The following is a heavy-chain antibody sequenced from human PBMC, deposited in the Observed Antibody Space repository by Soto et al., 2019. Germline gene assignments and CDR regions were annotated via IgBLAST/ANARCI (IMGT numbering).Heavy chain of an antibody. CDR2: INHSGST. Sequence: SETLSLTCAVYGGSFSGYYWSWIRQPPGKGLEWIGEINHSGSTNYNPSLKSRVTISVDTSKNQFSLKLSPVTAADTAVYYCARQGYYDSSGYGIDYWGQGTLVTVS. V-gene: IGHV4-34*01. D-gene: IGHD3-22*01. CDR1: GGSFSGYY. J-gene: IGHJ4*02. CDR3: ARQGYYDSSGYGIDY.